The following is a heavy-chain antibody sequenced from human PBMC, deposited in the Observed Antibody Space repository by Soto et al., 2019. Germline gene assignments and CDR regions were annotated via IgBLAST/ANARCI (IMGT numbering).Heavy chain of an antibody. Sequence: EVQLVESGGGLVRPGGSLRLSCAASGFTLSSYWMNWVRQAPGKGLEWVANIKQEGSEEYYVDSVKGRFTISRDNAKNSLYLQMNSLRDEDTAVYYCARAPHGMDVWGQGTTVTVSS. CDR2: IKQEGSEE. J-gene: IGHJ6*02. V-gene: IGHV3-7*03. CDR1: GFTLSSYW. CDR3: ARAPHGMDV.